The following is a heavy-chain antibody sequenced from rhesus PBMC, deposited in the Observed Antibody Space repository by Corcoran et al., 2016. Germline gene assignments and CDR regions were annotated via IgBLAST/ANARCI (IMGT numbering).Heavy chain of an antibody. CDR2: NRSKAYEGTA. D-gene: IGHD5-12*01. CDR3: TTEGQLRYFDY. CDR1: GFTFSDYY. J-gene: IGHJ4*01. V-gene: IGHV3-184*01. Sequence: EVQLVESGGGLVQPGGSLRLSCAASGFTFSDYYMYWVGQAPGKGLEWGGVNRSKAYEGTAEYAASVKGRFTISRDDSKSIAYLQMSSLKTEDTAVYYCTTEGQLRYFDYWGQGVLVTVSS.